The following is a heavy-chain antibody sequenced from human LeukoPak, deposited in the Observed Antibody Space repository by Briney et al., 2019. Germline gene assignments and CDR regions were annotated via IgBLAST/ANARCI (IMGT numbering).Heavy chain of an antibody. J-gene: IGHJ4*02. CDR3: ARNGEYLSGWYFDY. Sequence: TGGSLRLSCTASGFSFSNYAMSWVRQAPGKGLEWVSAISGSGGSTYYADSVKGRFTISRDNSKNTLYLQMNSLRAEDTAVYYCARNGEYLSGWYFDYWGQGTLVTVSS. D-gene: IGHD2/OR15-2a*01. V-gene: IGHV3-23*01. CDR1: GFSFSNYA. CDR2: ISGSGGST.